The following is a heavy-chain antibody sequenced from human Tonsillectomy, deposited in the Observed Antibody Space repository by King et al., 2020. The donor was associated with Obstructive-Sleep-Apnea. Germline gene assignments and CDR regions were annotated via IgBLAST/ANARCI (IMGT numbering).Heavy chain of an antibody. V-gene: IGHV3-33*01. J-gene: IGHJ6*02. Sequence: QLVQSGGGVVQPGRSLRLSCAASGFTFSSYGMHWVRQAPGKGLEWVAVIWYDGSNKYYADSVKGRFTISRDNSKNTRYLQMNSLRAEDMGEYYFARDRDCSRESCYSLNYYYYGMEVWGRGTTVNVSS. D-gene: IGHD2-15*01. CDR3: ARDRDCSRESCYSLNYYYYGMEV. CDR2: IWYDGSNK. CDR1: GFTFSSYG.